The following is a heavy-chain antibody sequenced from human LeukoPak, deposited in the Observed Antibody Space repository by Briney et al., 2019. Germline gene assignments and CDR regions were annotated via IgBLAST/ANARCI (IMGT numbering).Heavy chain of an antibody. CDR1: GFTFDDYT. J-gene: IGHJ6*02. V-gene: IGHV3-43*01. CDR2: ISWDGGST. CDR3: ARLRYYAMDV. D-gene: IGHD2-21*01. Sequence: GGSLRLSCAASGFTFDDYTMHWVRQAPGKGLEWVSLISWDGGSTYYADSVKGRFTISRDNAKNSLYLQMNSLRAEDTAVYYCARLRYYAMDVWGQGTTVIVSS.